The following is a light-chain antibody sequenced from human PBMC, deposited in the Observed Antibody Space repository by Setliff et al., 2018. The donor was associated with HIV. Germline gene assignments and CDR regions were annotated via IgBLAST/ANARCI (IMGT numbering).Light chain of an antibody. Sequence: QSALAQPASVSGSPGQSVTISCTGTSRDVGGGQNYVSWYQQHPDKAPRLILYEVNKRPSGISDRFSGSKSGNTASLAISGLQAEDEADYYCNSFTSSNTYVFGSGTKATVL. J-gene: IGLJ1*01. CDR3: NSFTSSNTYV. CDR1: SRDVGGGQNY. CDR2: EVN. V-gene: IGLV2-14*01.